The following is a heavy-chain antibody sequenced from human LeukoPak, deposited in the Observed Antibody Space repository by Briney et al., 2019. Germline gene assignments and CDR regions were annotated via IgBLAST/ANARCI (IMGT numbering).Heavy chain of an antibody. CDR2: IDYDGGSG. CDR1: GFTLSSYE. J-gene: IGHJ1*01. Sequence: GGSLRLSCTVSGFTLSSYEMSWIRQAPGKGLEWVSSIDYDGGSGHYADPVKGRFTISRDNSNNTLFLHLNSLRGEDTAVYYCTRNSGWYGLSWGQGTLVTVSS. CDR3: TRNSGWYGLS. V-gene: IGHV3-23*01. D-gene: IGHD6-19*01.